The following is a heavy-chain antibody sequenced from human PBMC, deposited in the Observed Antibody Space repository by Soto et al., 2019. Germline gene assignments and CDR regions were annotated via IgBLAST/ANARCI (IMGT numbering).Heavy chain of an antibody. J-gene: IGHJ6*02. V-gene: IGHV3-30-3*01. CDR2: TSYDGSNR. CDR1: GFTFSSYS. CDR3: ARDGGRPGGPYYYAMDV. D-gene: IGHD3-16*01. Sequence: QVQLVESGGGVVQPGRSLRLACAASGFTFSSYSMHWVRQAPGRGLAWVAVTSYDGSNRYYADSVKGRFTISGDKSKNTVELQMNSLRDQDTAVYYCARDGGRPGGPYYYAMDVWRHGTSVTVSS.